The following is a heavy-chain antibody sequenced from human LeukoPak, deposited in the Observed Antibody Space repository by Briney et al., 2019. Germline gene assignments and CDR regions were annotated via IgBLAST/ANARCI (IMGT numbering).Heavy chain of an antibody. Sequence: GGSLRLPCAASGFTFDDYGMSWVRQAPGKGLEWVSAINWNGATKGYADSVKGRFTISRDNAKNSLYLQMNSLRAEDTAVFYCARGDSAAAGGEDYWGQGTLVTVSS. J-gene: IGHJ4*02. CDR2: INWNGATK. D-gene: IGHD6-13*01. CDR1: GFTFDDYG. CDR3: ARGDSAAAGGEDY. V-gene: IGHV3-20*04.